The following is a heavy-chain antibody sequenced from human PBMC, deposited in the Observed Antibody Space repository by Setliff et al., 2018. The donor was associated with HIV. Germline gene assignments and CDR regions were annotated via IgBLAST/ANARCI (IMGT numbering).Heavy chain of an antibody. CDR2: IYYSGTT. V-gene: IGHV4-61*01. CDR1: GDSVSSASHY. J-gene: IGHJ6*03. CDR3: ASEAWTSYRSSSGYYYYYMDV. Sequence: TSETLSLTCTVSGDSVSSASHYWSWIRQPPGKGLEWIGYIYYSGTTKYNPSLKSRVTISVDTSKNQFSLKLSSVTAADTAVYYCASEAWTSYRSSSGYYYYYMDVWGKGTTVTVSS. D-gene: IGHD6-6*01.